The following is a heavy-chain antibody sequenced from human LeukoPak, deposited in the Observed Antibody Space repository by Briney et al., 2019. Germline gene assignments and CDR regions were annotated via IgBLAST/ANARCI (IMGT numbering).Heavy chain of an antibody. CDR2: INPNSGGT. J-gene: IGHJ4*02. CDR1: GYTFTGYY. Sequence: ASVKVSCKASGYTFTGYYMHWVRQAPGQGREWMGWINPNSGGTNYAQKFQGRVTMTRDTSISTAYMELSRLRSDDTAVYYCARGRYCSSTSCYKGNFDYWGQGTLVTVSS. V-gene: IGHV1-2*02. CDR3: ARGRYCSSTSCYKGNFDY. D-gene: IGHD2-2*02.